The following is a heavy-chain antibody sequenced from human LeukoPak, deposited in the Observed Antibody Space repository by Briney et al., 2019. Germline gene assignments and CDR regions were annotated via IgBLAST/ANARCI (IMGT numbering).Heavy chain of an antibody. CDR2: TSSGGTYI. CDR3: ARGRPTGSSRRFVVQ. Sequence: GGSLRLSCAASGFTFSSYAMTWVRQAPGKRLEWVSSTSSGGTYIYYADSARGRFTISRDNAKDSLFLLMNSLRVDDTAVYYCARGRPTGSSRRFVVQWGQGTLVSVSS. D-gene: IGHD2-15*01. CDR1: GFTFSSYA. V-gene: IGHV3-21*06. J-gene: IGHJ4*02.